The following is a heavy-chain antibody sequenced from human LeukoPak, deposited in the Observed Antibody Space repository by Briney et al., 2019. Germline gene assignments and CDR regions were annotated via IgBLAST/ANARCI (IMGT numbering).Heavy chain of an antibody. D-gene: IGHD6-13*01. CDR1: GYTFTGYY. V-gene: IGHV1-18*04. J-gene: IGHJ4*02. Sequence: ASVKVSCKASGYTFTGYYMHWVRQAPGQGLEWMGWISAYNGNTNYAQKLQGRVTMTTDTSTSTAYMELRSLRPDDTAVYYCARDIPSAEQQLAYWGQETLVTVSS. CDR2: ISAYNGNT. CDR3: ARDIPSAEQQLAY.